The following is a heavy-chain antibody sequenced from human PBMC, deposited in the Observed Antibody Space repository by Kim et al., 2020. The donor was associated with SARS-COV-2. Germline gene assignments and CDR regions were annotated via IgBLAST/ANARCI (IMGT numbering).Heavy chain of an antibody. CDR3: ARVKPKHFTKYSSTKPYYYYMDV. CDR1: GGTFSSYA. V-gene: IGHV1-69*13. J-gene: IGHJ6*03. Sequence: SVKVSCKASGGTFSSYAISWVRQAPGQGLEWMGGIIPIFGTANYAQKFQGRVTITADESTSTAYMELSSLRSEDTAVYYCARVKPKHFTKYSSTKPYYYYMDVWGKGTTVTVSS. D-gene: IGHD6-19*01. CDR2: IIPIFGTA.